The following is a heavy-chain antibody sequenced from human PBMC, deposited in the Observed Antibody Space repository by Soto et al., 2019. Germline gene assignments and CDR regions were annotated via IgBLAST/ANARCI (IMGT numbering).Heavy chain of an antibody. Sequence: ETSVKFSCKASGGTFSSYAISWVRQAPGQGLEWMGGIIPIFGTANYAQKFQGRVTITADESTSTAYMELSSLRSEDTAVYYCARLTDTIVGATGAFDIWGQGTMVTVSS. D-gene: IGHD1-26*01. CDR3: ARLTDTIVGATGAFDI. CDR2: IIPIFGTA. V-gene: IGHV1-69*13. CDR1: GGTFSSYA. J-gene: IGHJ3*02.